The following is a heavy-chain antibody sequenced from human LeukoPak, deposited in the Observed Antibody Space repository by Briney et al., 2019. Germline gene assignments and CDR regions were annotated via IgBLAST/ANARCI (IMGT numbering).Heavy chain of an antibody. D-gene: IGHD2-21*02. Sequence: SETLSLTCAVSGGSISSSYWWSWARQPPGKGLEWIGEVYHSGSTNYSPSLKSRVTLSVDKSKNQFSLRLSSVTAADTAVYYCAGAYCGGDCYSGRTFDIWGQGTMVTVSS. V-gene: IGHV4-4*02. CDR3: AGAYCGGDCYSGRTFDI. CDR2: VYHSGST. J-gene: IGHJ3*02. CDR1: GGSISSSYW.